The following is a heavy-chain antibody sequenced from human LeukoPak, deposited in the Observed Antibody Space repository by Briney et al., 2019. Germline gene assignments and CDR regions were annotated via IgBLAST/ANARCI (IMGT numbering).Heavy chain of an antibody. CDR2: IYHSGST. D-gene: IGHD3-22*01. J-gene: IGHJ4*02. CDR3: ARGGAYDSRPSDY. CDR1: GASISSSNW. Sequence: SGTLSLTCAVSGASISSSNWWSWVRQSPEKGLEWIGEIYHSGSTNYNPSLKSRVTISVDTSKNQFSLKLSSVTAADTAVYYCARGGAYDSRPSDYWGQGTLVTVSS. V-gene: IGHV4-4*02.